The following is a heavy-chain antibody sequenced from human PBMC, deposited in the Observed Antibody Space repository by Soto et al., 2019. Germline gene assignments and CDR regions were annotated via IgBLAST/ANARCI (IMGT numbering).Heavy chain of an antibody. CDR3: ASAHTDYGDHFDY. J-gene: IGHJ4*02. D-gene: IGHD4-17*01. CDR2: ISSSSSYI. Sequence: EVQLVESGGGLVKPGGSLRLSCAASGFTFSSYSMNWVRQAPGKGLEWVSSISSSSSYIYYADSVKGRFTISRDNAKNSLYLQLNSLRAEDTAVYYCASAHTDYGDHFDYWGQGTLVTVSS. V-gene: IGHV3-21*01. CDR1: GFTFSSYS.